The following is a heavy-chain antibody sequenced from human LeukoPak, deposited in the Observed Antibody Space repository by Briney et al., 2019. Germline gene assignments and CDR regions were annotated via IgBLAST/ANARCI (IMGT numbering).Heavy chain of an antibody. D-gene: IGHD3-3*01. J-gene: IGHJ6*02. Sequence: PGGSLRLSCAASGFTFSSYAMSWVRQAPGKGLEWVSAISGSGGSTYYADSVKGRFTISRDNSKNTLYLQMNSLRAEDTAVYYCAKDQGSGYYNYYYGMDVWGQGTTVTVSS. CDR1: GFTFSSYA. CDR3: AKDQGSGYYNYYYGMDV. V-gene: IGHV3-23*01. CDR2: ISGSGGST.